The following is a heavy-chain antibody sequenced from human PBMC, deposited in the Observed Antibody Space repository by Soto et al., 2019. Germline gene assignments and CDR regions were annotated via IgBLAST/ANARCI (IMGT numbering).Heavy chain of an antibody. CDR2: ISSSSSYI. Sequence: EVQLVESGGGLVKPGGSLRLSCAASGFTFSSYSMNWVRQAPGKGLERVSSISSSSSYIYYADSVKGRFTISRDNAKNPLYLQMNSLRAEDTAVYYCARRGSPGIAAAGTKTNFDYWGQGTLVTVSS. CDR1: GFTFSSYS. V-gene: IGHV3-21*01. CDR3: ARRGSPGIAAAGTKTNFDY. J-gene: IGHJ4*02. D-gene: IGHD6-13*01.